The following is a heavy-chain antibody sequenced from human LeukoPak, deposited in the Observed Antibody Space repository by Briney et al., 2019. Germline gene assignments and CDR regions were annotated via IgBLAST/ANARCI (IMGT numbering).Heavy chain of an antibody. CDR2: ISGSGGST. J-gene: IGHJ4*02. Sequence: GGSLRLSCEASGVTFNKYAIHWVRQAPGKGLEWVSAISGSGGSTYYADSVKGRFTISRDNSQNTLYLQMNSLRAEDTAVYYCAKDGYYDSSGYYHRPYYFDYWGQGTLVTVSS. D-gene: IGHD3-22*01. V-gene: IGHV3-23*01. CDR3: AKDGYYDSSGYYHRPYYFDY. CDR1: GVTFNKYA.